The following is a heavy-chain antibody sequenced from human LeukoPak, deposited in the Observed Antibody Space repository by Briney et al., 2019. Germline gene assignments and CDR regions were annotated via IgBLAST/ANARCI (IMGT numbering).Heavy chain of an antibody. D-gene: IGHD3-9*01. J-gene: IGHJ4*02. Sequence: SETLSLTCTVSGGSISSYYWSWIRQPPGKGLEWIGYIYYSGSTNYNPSLKSRVTISVDTSKNQFSLKLSSVTAADTAVYYCARQYDILTGFDYWGQGTLVIVSS. V-gene: IGHV4-59*08. CDR3: ARQYDILTGFDY. CDR1: GGSISSYY. CDR2: IYYSGST.